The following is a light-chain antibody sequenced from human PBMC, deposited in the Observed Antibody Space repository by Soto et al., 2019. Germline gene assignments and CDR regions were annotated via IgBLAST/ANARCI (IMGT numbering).Light chain of an antibody. CDR1: QSVSSN. CDR2: GAS. J-gene: IGKJ1*01. Sequence: IVMTQSPATLSVSPWERATLSCRVSQSVSSNLAWYQQKPGQAPRLLIYGASTRATGIPARFSGSGSGTEFTLTISSLQSEDFAVYYCQQYNNWPRTFGQGTKVDIK. CDR3: QQYNNWPRT. V-gene: IGKV3-15*01.